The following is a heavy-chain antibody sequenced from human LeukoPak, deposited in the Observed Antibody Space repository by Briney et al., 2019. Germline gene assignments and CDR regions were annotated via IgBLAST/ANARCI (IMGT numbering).Heavy chain of an antibody. Sequence: ASVKVSCKVSGDTSRSYTISWVRQAPGQGLEWMGGIIPIFGTANYAQKFQGRVTMTTDTSTSTAYMELRSLRSDDTAVYYCARDAPRSVVPAALDYWGQGTLVTVSS. CDR1: GDTSRSYT. D-gene: IGHD2-2*01. V-gene: IGHV1-69*05. CDR2: IIPIFGTA. J-gene: IGHJ4*02. CDR3: ARDAPRSVVPAALDY.